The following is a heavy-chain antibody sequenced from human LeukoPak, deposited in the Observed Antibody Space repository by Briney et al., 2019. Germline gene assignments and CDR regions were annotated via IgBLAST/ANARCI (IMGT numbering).Heavy chain of an antibody. D-gene: IGHD6-19*01. J-gene: IGHJ4*02. CDR2: TYYRSKWSY. CDR1: GDSVSSTSAA. V-gene: IGHV6-1*01. CDR3: GRTYSTGWYFFEY. Sequence: SQTLSLTCAISGDSVSSTSAAWNWVRQSPSRGLEWLGRTYYRSKWSYDYAPSVKSRITINPDTSKNQFSLHLNSVTPEDTAVYYCGRTYSTGWYFFEYWGQGSLVTASS.